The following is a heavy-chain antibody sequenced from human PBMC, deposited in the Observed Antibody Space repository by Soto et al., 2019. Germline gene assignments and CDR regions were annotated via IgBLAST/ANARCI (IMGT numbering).Heavy chain of an antibody. Sequence: SVKVSCKAAGGAFSSYANSWVRQAPGQGLEWMGGIIPIFGTANYAQKFQGRVTITADESTSTAYMELSSLRSEDTAVYYCARDRGYCSGGSCYGMDVWGQGTTVTVSS. D-gene: IGHD2-15*01. CDR1: GGAFSSYA. J-gene: IGHJ6*02. CDR2: IIPIFGTA. V-gene: IGHV1-69*13. CDR3: ARDRGYCSGGSCYGMDV.